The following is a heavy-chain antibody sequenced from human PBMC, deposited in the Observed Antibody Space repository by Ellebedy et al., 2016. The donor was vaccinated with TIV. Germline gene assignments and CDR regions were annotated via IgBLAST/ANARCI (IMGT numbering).Heavy chain of an antibody. D-gene: IGHD6-19*01. V-gene: IGHV1-46*01. CDR3: ARTVAGPYEAFEI. CDR1: GYSFTDYY. J-gene: IGHJ3*02. CDR2: MNPSGGNT. Sequence: AASVKVSCKASGYSFTDYYMHWVRQAPGQGLEWMGIMNPSGGNTIYAEKVQGRVPMTRDTSTTTIYMELSRLTSEDTAVYYCARTVAGPYEAFEIWGQGTTVTVSS.